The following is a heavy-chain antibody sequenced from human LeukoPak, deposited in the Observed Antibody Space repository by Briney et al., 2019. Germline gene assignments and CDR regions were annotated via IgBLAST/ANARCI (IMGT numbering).Heavy chain of an antibody. J-gene: IGHJ6*03. CDR1: GFTFSSYS. CDR2: ISSSSSTI. V-gene: IGHV3-48*01. Sequence: GGSLRLSCPASGFTFSSYSMNWVRQAPGKGLEWVSYISSSSSTIYYADSVKGRFTISRDNAKNSLYLQMNSLRAEDTAVYYCARVRIAVAGTEIYYYYYYMDVWGKGTTVTVSS. D-gene: IGHD6-19*01. CDR3: ARVRIAVAGTEIYYYYYYMDV.